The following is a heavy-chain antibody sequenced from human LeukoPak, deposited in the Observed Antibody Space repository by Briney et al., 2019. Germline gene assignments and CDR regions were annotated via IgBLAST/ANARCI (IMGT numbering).Heavy chain of an antibody. J-gene: IGHJ4*02. Sequence: ASVKVSCKASGFTFTSSAVQWVRQAPGQGLEWMGGIIPIFGTANYAQKFQGRVTITTDESTSTAYMELSSLRSEDTAVYYCASLRAAAATWGQGTLVTVSS. V-gene: IGHV1-69*05. CDR2: IIPIFGTA. D-gene: IGHD6-13*01. CDR3: ASLRAAAAT. CDR1: GFTFTSSA.